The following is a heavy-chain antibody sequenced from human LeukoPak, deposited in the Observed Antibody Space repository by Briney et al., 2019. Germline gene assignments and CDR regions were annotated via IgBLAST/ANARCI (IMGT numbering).Heavy chain of an antibody. V-gene: IGHV1-18*01. CDR2: ISAYNGNT. CDR3: ARSLRNYYASSGYYPRNRPFDY. Sequence: ASVKVSCKASGYTFTSYGISWVRQARGQGVEWMGWISAYNGNTNYAQHLHRPLTMTTDTSTSTAYIELRTLSSDDTAVYYCARSLRNYYASSGYYPRNRPFDYWGQGTLVTVSS. CDR1: GYTFTSYG. D-gene: IGHD3-22*01. J-gene: IGHJ4*02.